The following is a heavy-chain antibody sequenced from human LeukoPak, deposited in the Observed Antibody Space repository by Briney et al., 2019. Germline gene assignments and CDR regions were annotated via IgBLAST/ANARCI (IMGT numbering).Heavy chain of an antibody. CDR3: AKHRRGSYSCYY. D-gene: IGHD1-26*01. Sequence: SETLSLTCTVSGGSISSYYWSWIRQPPGQGLGWIWYIYTSGSTNYNPSLTSRVTIPVATSKNQSSLKLSSMAGAATAVYYCAKHRRGSYSCYYWGQGTLVSVSS. CDR1: GGSISSYY. CDR2: IYTSGST. V-gene: IGHV4-59*08. J-gene: IGHJ4*02.